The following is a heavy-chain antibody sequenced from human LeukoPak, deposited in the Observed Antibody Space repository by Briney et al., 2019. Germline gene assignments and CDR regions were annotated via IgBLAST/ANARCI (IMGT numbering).Heavy chain of an antibody. CDR3: TTGIRGD. Sequence: GGSLRLSCSASGLTVTNAWMNWVRQAPGEGLDWVGRIASKTDGGATDYAAPVKGRFTISRDDSKNTLNLQMNSLRTEDTAVYYCTTGIRGDWGQGTLVTVSS. D-gene: IGHD3-10*01. CDR1: GLTVTNAW. V-gene: IGHV3-15*07. CDR2: IASKTDGGAT. J-gene: IGHJ4*02.